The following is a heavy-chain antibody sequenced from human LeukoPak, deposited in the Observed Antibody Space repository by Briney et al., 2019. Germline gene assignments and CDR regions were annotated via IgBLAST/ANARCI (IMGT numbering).Heavy chain of an antibody. Sequence: ASVKVSCKASGYTFTGYYMHWVRQAPGQGLEWMGWINPNSGGTNYAQKFQGRVRMTRDTSISTAYMELSRLRSDDTAVYYCARGPMYSGSHHESWGQGTLVTVSS. CDR3: ARGPMYSGSHHES. CDR1: GYTFTGYY. D-gene: IGHD1-26*01. V-gene: IGHV1-2*02. CDR2: INPNSGGT. J-gene: IGHJ5*02.